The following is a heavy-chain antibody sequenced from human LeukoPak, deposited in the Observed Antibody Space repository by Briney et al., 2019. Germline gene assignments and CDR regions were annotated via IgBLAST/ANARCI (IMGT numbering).Heavy chain of an antibody. D-gene: IGHD3-22*01. Sequence: AGGSLRLSCAASGFTVSSNYMSWVRQAPGKGLEWVSVIYSGGSTYYADSVKGRFTISRDNSKNTLYLQMNSLRAEDTAVYYCARAAGSSGYSPWGQGTLVTVSS. J-gene: IGHJ5*02. CDR3: ARAAGSSGYSP. CDR1: GFTVSSNY. V-gene: IGHV3-66*01. CDR2: IYSGGST.